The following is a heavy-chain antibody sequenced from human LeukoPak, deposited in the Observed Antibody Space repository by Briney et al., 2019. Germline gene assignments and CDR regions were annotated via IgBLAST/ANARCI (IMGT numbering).Heavy chain of an antibody. J-gene: IGHJ6*02. CDR1: GFTFSSYA. V-gene: IGHV3-23*01. CDR2: ISGSGGST. CDR3: AKAETVTTSYYYYYGMDV. Sequence: GGSLRLSCAASGFTFSSYAMSWVRQAPGKGLERVSAISGSGGSTYYADSVKGRFTISRDNSKNTLYLQMNSLRAEDTAVYYCAKAETVTTSYYYYYGMDVWGQGTTVTVSS. D-gene: IGHD4-11*01.